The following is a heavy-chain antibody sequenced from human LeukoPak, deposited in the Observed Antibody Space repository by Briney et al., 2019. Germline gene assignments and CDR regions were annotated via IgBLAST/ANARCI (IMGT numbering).Heavy chain of an antibody. J-gene: IGHJ4*02. V-gene: IGHV3-30-3*01. CDR1: GFTFSSYA. CDR3: ARGSGVWGSYRYTVDY. Sequence: GGSLRLSCAASGFTFSSYAMHWVRQAPGKGLEWVAVISYDGSNKYYADSVKGRFTISRDNSKNTLYLQMNSLRAEDTAVYYCARGSGVWGSYRYTVDYWGQGILVTVSS. CDR2: ISYDGSNK. D-gene: IGHD3-16*02.